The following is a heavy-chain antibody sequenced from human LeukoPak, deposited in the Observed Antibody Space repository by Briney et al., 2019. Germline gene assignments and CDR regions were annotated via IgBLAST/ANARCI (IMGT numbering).Heavy chain of an antibody. J-gene: IGHJ3*02. Sequence: SETLSLTCAVSGVSISSGGYSWSWIRQPPGKGLEWIGYIYHSGSTYYNPSLKSRVTISVDRSKNQFSLKLSSVTAADTAVYYCARVWSYYYDSSGPHDAFDIWGQGTMVTVSS. D-gene: IGHD3-22*01. CDR2: IYHSGST. CDR3: ARVWSYYYDSSGPHDAFDI. V-gene: IGHV4-30-2*01. CDR1: GVSISSGGYS.